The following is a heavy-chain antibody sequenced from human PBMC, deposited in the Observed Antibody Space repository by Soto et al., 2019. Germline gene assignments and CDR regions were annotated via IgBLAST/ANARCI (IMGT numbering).Heavy chain of an antibody. V-gene: IGHV4-31*03. CDR2: ISYSGGT. CDR1: GDSMTTVGYY. J-gene: IGHJ4*02. Sequence: QVQLQESGPGLVKPSQTLSLTCTVSGDSMTTVGYYWTWTRQHPGQGLGWIGFISYSGGTYYSSSLKGRVAISADTSKNQFSLKLNSVTAADTAVYYCTRGDYWGQGTLVTVSS. CDR3: TRGDY.